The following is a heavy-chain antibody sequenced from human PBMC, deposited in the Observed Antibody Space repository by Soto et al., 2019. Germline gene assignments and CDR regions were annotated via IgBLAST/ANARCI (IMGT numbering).Heavy chain of an antibody. CDR2: IVVGSGNT. Sequence: ASVKVSCKASGFTFTSSAMQWVRQARGQRLEWIGWIVVGSGNTNYAQKFQERVTITRDMSTSTAYMELSSLRSEDTAVYYCGIAAAGTSDYYYYYYMDVWGKGTTVTVSS. V-gene: IGHV1-58*02. D-gene: IGHD6-13*01. J-gene: IGHJ6*03. CDR3: GIAAAGTSDYYYYYYMDV. CDR1: GFTFTSSA.